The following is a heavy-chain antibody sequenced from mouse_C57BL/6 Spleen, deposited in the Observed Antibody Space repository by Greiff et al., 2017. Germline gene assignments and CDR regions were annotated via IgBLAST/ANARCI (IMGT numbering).Heavy chain of an antibody. Sequence: QVQLQQPGAELVRPGTSVKLSCKASGYTFTSYWMHWVKQRPGQGLEWIGVIDPSDSYTNYNQKFKGKATWTVDTSSSTAYMQLSSLTSEDSAVYYCARRFAYWGQGTLVTVAA. CDR2: IDPSDSYT. CDR3: ARRFAY. J-gene: IGHJ3*01. V-gene: IGHV1-59*01. CDR1: GYTFTSYW.